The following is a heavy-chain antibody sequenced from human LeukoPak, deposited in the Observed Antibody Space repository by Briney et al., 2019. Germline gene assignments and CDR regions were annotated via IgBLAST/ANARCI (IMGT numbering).Heavy chain of an antibody. Sequence: SETLSLTCAVYGGSFSGYYWSWIRQPPGKGLEWIGEINHSGSTNYNPSLKSRVTISVDTSKNQFSLKLSSVTAADTAVYYCARNYDYLWGSYFWFDPWGQGTLVTVSS. J-gene: IGHJ5*02. CDR3: ARNYDYLWGSYFWFDP. V-gene: IGHV4-34*01. CDR1: GGSFSGYY. CDR2: INHSGST. D-gene: IGHD3-16*01.